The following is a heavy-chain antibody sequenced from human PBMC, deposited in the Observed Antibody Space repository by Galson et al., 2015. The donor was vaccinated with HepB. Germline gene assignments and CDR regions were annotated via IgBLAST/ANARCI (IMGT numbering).Heavy chain of an antibody. J-gene: IGHJ4*02. V-gene: IGHV3-30-3*01. D-gene: IGHD7-27*01. CDR1: GFSFSSYA. Sequence: SLRLSCAASGFSFSSYAMYWVRQAPGKGLEWVAVISYDGSTKYYADSVKGRFTISRDNSKNTLYLQMNSLRAEDTAVYYCARDGTLTGDPHYFDYWGRGTLVTVSS. CDR2: ISYDGSTK. CDR3: ARDGTLTGDPHYFDY.